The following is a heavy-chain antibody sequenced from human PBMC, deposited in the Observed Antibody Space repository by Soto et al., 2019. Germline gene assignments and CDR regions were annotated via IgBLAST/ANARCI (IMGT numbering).Heavy chain of an antibody. CDR1: GGSFSGYY. J-gene: IGHJ4*02. Sequence: PSETLSLTCAVYGGSFSGYYWSWIRQPPGKGLEWIGEINHSGSTNYNPSLKSRVTISVDTSKNQFSLKLSSVTAADTAVYYCARNLRCVNYWGQGTLVTVSS. CDR2: INHSGST. CDR3: ARNLRCVNY. V-gene: IGHV4-34*01. D-gene: IGHD1-7*01.